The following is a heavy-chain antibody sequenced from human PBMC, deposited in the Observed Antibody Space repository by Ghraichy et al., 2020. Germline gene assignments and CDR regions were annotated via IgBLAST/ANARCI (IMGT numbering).Heavy chain of an antibody. J-gene: IGHJ3*02. CDR3: ARMRSIGDAFDI. Sequence: SETLSLTCAVSGYSISGTYWWGWIRQPPGKGLEWIGYIYYSRSTFYNPSLKSRLIMSVDMSKNQFSLKRSSVTAVDTAVYYCARMRSIGDAFDIWGQGTMVTVYS. CDR2: IYYSRST. CDR1: GYSISGTYW. D-gene: IGHD3-3*02. V-gene: IGHV4-28*01.